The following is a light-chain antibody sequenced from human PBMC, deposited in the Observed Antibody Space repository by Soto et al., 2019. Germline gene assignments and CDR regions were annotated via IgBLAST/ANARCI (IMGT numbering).Light chain of an antibody. Sequence: QSVLTQPPSASGTPGQRVAISCSGSSSNIGSNTVNWYQQLPGTAPKLLIYSENQRPSGVPDRFSGSRSGTSASLAISGLQSEDEADYYCQSYDSSLTGSEVFGTGTKLTVL. CDR3: QSYDSSLTGSEV. J-gene: IGLJ1*01. CDR1: SSNIGSNT. CDR2: SEN. V-gene: IGLV1-44*01.